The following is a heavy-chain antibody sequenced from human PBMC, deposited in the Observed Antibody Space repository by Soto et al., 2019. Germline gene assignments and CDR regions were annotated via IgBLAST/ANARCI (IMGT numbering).Heavy chain of an antibody. CDR3: ARIDTGGYNYYYYGMDA. CDR2: IHPGDSET. CDR1: GYRFSTYW. D-gene: IGHD2-8*02. J-gene: IGHJ6*02. Sequence: PGESLKISCKGSGYRFSTYWIGWVRQMPGKGLEWMGIIHPGDSETTYNPSFQGQVTFSADKSTNTAYLQWSSLKASDTAMYYCARIDTGGYNYYYYGMDAWGQGTTVTVS. V-gene: IGHV5-51*01.